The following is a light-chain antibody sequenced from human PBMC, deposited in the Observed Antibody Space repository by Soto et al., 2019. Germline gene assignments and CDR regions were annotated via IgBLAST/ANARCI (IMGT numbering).Light chain of an antibody. CDR2: DAS. V-gene: IGKV3-11*01. Sequence: EIVLTHSPATLSLSPGERATLSCRASQSVSSYLAWYQQKPGQAPRLLIYDASNRATGIPARFSGSGSGTDFTLTISSLEPEDFAVYYCQQRSNTFTFGPGTKVDIK. CDR3: QQRSNTFT. CDR1: QSVSSY. J-gene: IGKJ3*01.